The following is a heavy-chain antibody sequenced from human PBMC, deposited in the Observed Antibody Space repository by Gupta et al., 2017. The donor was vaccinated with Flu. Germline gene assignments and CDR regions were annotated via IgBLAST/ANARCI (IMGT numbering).Heavy chain of an antibody. CDR1: GFTFSSYA. Sequence: EVQLLESGGGLVQPGGSLRLACAASGFTFSSYAMRWVRQAPGKGLEWVSAIRGSGGSTYYADSVKGRFTISRDNSKNTLYLQMNSLRAEDTAVYYCAKCVAVAGSIGYWGQGTLVTVSS. CDR2: IRGSGGST. J-gene: IGHJ4*02. CDR3: AKCVAVAGSIGY. D-gene: IGHD6-19*01. V-gene: IGHV3-23*01.